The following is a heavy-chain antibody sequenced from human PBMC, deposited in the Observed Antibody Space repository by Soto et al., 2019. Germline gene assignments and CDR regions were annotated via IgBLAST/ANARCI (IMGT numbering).Heavy chain of an antibody. D-gene: IGHD2-2*01. CDR1: GGSISSYY. J-gene: IGHJ6*02. Sequence: QVQLQESGPGLVKPSETLSLTCTVAGGSISSYYWSWIRQPAGKGLEWIGRIYTSGSTNYNPSLKSRVTMSVDTSKNQFSLKLSSVTAAATAVYYCARVTMGYCSSTSCYYYGMDVWGQGTTVTVSS. CDR3: ARVTMGYCSSTSCYYYGMDV. V-gene: IGHV4-4*07. CDR2: IYTSGST.